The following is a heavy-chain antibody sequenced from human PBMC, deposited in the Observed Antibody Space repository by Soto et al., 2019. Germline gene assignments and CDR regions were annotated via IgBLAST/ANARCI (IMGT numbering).Heavy chain of an antibody. CDR2: IYYSGST. Sequence: SKTLSLTCTVSGGSISSYYWSWIRQPPGKGLEWIGYIYYSGSTNYNPSLKSRVTISVDTSKNQFSLKLSSVTAADTAVYYCERGKNSYWYYYYGMDVWGQVNTVPVSS. V-gene: IGHV4-59*01. J-gene: IGHJ6*02. CDR3: ERGKNSYWYYYYGMDV. D-gene: IGHD2-21*01. CDR1: GGSISSYY.